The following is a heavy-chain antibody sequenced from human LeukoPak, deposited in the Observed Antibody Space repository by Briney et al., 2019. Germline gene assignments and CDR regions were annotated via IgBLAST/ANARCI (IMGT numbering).Heavy chain of an antibody. CDR1: GGSITSRSYY. D-gene: IGHD2-15*01. CDR2: ISGSGGST. CDR3: AKSVVMVVAVREFDY. V-gene: IGHV3-23*01. Sequence: ETLSLTCTVSGGSITSRSYYWGWIRQAPGKGLEWVSAISGSGGSTYYADPVKGRFTISRDNSKNTLYLQMNSLRAEDTAVYYCAKSVVMVVAVREFDYWGQGTLVTVSS. J-gene: IGHJ4*02.